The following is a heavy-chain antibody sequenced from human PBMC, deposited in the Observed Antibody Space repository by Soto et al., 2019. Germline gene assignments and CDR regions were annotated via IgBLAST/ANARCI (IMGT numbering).Heavy chain of an antibody. J-gene: IGHJ4*02. Sequence: QVQLQEWGPGLVKPSETLSLTCTVSGGSISSYYWSWIRQPPGKGLEWIGYIYYSGSTNYNPSLXGXVXIXXDTSKNQFSLKLSSVTAADTALYYCARRYGGNFDYWGQGTLVTVSS. CDR2: IYYSGST. CDR1: GGSISSYY. V-gene: IGHV4-59*01. D-gene: IGHD1-26*01. CDR3: ARRYGGNFDY.